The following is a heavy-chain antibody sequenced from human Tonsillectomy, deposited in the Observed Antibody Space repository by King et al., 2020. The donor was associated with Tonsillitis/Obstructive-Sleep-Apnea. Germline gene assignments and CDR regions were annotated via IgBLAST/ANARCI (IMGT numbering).Heavy chain of an antibody. CDR3: AREGLYDYSP. CDR2: ISSSGSTI. V-gene: IGHV3-48*03. J-gene: IGHJ5*02. Sequence: EVQLVESGGGSVQPGGSLRLSCAASGFTFSSYEFNWVRQAPGKGLEWLSYISSSGSTIYYADSVKGRFTISRDNAKNSLWLQMNSLRAEDTAVYYCAREGLYDYSPWGQGTLVTVSS. D-gene: IGHD3-16*01. CDR1: GFTFSSYE.